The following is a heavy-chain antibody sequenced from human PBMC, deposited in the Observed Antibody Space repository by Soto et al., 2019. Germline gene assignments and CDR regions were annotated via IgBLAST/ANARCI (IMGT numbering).Heavy chain of an antibody. J-gene: IGHJ5*02. Sequence: EVQLVESGGGLVQPGGSLRLSCAASGFTFSSYWMHWVRQAPGKGLVWVSRINRDGSTTTYADSVKGRFTISRDNAKNTLYLQRHSLRADDTAVYYCARVATGSYNWFDPWGQGTLVTVSS. V-gene: IGHV3-74*01. CDR3: ARVATGSYNWFDP. CDR1: GFTFSSYW. CDR2: INRDGSTT. D-gene: IGHD1-26*01.